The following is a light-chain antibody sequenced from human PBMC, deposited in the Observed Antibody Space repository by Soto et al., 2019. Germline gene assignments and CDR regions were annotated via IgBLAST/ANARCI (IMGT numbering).Light chain of an antibody. CDR2: DTS. CDR3: QQYKNWPIT. J-gene: IGKJ5*01. Sequence: EIVMTQSPATLSVSPGERATLSCRASQSVSNKLAWFQQRPGQTPRLLIYDTSTRATVIPARFSGSGSGTEFTLTISRLQSEDFAVYYCQQYKNWPITFGQGTRLEIK. V-gene: IGKV3-15*01. CDR1: QSVSNK.